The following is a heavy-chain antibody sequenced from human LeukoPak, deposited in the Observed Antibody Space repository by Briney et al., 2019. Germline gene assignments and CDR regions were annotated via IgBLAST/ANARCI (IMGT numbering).Heavy chain of an antibody. Sequence: ASVKVSCKAPGYTFTSYAMNWVRQAPGQGLEWMGWINTNTGNPTYAQGFTGRFVFSLDTSVNTTYLQISSLKAEDTAVYYCARDHGSQRYWFDPWGQGTLVTVSS. CDR2: INTNTGNP. CDR3: ARDHGSQRYWFDP. D-gene: IGHD1-26*01. CDR1: GYTFTSYA. V-gene: IGHV7-4-1*02. J-gene: IGHJ5*02.